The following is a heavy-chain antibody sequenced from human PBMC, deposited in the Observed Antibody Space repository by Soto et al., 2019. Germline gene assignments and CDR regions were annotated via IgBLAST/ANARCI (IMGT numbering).Heavy chain of an antibody. D-gene: IGHD3-3*01. CDR1: GYIFTNFY. CDR2: INPNGGST. Sequence: ASVKVSCKASGYIFTNFYIHWVRRAPGQGLEWIGIINPNGGSTNYAQNFQGRVTMTTDTSTSTAYMELRSLRSDDTAVYYCARLVGRFLEWLVPYYFDYWGQGTLVTVSS. J-gene: IGHJ4*02. V-gene: IGHV1-46*01. CDR3: ARLVGRFLEWLVPYYFDY.